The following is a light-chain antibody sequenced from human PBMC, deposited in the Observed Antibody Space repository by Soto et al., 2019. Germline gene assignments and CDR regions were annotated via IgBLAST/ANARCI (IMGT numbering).Light chain of an antibody. CDR1: QGINSY. CDR3: QQYNNWTLIT. J-gene: IGKJ5*01. Sequence: EIVMTQSPVTLSLSPGERATLSCRASQGINSYLAWYQQKPGQAPRLLIYGASTRATDIPARFSGSGSGTEFTLTITSLQSEDFAVYYCQQYNNWTLITFGQGTRLEIK. V-gene: IGKV3-15*01. CDR2: GAS.